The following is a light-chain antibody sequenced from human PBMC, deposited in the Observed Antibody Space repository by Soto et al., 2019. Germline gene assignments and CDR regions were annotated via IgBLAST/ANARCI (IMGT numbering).Light chain of an antibody. CDR1: QDSSNY. J-gene: IGKJ4*01. CDR2: DAS. Sequence: EIQMTQSPSSLSASLGARVTITCKASQDSSNYLNWYQQKPGKATELLIYDASDLETGVPSRFSVSGSWTDFTVTISSLQPEDIATYYCLQYGNRPLTFGVGTKVEMK. CDR3: LQYGNRPLT. V-gene: IGKV1-33*01.